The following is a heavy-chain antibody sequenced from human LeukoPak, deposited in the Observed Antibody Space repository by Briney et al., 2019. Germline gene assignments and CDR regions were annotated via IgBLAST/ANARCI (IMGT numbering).Heavy chain of an antibody. Sequence: SETLSLTCTVSGGSISSSSYYWGWIRQPPGKGLEWIGSIYYSGSTYYNPSLKSRVTISVGTSKNQFSLKLSSVTAADTAVYYCARLTYSSSSEGIDYWGQGTLVTVPS. V-gene: IGHV4-39*01. CDR1: GGSISSSSYY. CDR3: ARLTYSSSSEGIDY. CDR2: IYYSGST. D-gene: IGHD6-6*01. J-gene: IGHJ4*02.